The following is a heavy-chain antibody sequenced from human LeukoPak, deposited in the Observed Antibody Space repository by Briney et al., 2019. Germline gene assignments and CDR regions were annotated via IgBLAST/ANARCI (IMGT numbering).Heavy chain of an antibody. CDR3: ARNRLPIVGATTNWFDP. CDR1: GGSFSGYY. Sequence: SETLSLTCAVYGGSFSGYYWSWIRQPPGTGLEWIGEINHSGSTNYYPSLKSRVTISVDTSKNQFSLKLSSVTAADTAVYYCARNRLPIVGATTNWFDPWGQGTLVTVSS. D-gene: IGHD1-26*01. CDR2: INHSGST. V-gene: IGHV4-34*01. J-gene: IGHJ5*02.